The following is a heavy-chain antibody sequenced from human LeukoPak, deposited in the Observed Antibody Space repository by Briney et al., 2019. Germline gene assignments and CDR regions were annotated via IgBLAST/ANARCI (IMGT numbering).Heavy chain of an antibody. J-gene: IGHJ4*02. Sequence: GGSLRLSCAASGFTFSSYSMNWVRQAPGKGLEWVSYISSSSSTIYYADSVKGRFTISRDNAKNSLYLQMNSLRAEDTAVYYCARDRGSGWSPLDYWGQGTLVTVSS. CDR2: ISSSSSTI. CDR1: GFTFSSYS. D-gene: IGHD6-19*01. CDR3: ARDRGSGWSPLDY. V-gene: IGHV3-48*04.